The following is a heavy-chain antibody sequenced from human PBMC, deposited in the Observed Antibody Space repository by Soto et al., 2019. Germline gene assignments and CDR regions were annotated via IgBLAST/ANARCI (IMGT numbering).Heavy chain of an antibody. CDR2: ISNDWSSR. Sequence: GGSLRLSCAASGFTFSSYWMHWVRQAPGKGPVWVSCISNDWSSRSYADSVKGRVTISRDNAKNTLYLQMSSLRAEDTAVYYCVRDGPYSPRWYDLDYWGQGTLVTVSS. V-gene: IGHV3-74*01. J-gene: IGHJ4*02. CDR1: GFTFSSYW. CDR3: VRDGPYSPRWYDLDY. D-gene: IGHD6-19*01.